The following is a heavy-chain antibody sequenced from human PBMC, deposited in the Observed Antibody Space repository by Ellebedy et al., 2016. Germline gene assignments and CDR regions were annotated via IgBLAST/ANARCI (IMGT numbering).Heavy chain of an antibody. D-gene: IGHD6-13*01. CDR1: GYTFTSYG. J-gene: IGHJ6*02. Sequence: ASVKVSXXASGYTFTSYGISWVRQAPGQGLEWMGWIGAYNGNTNYAQKLQGRVTMTTDTSTSTAYMELRSLRSDDTAVYYCARDQDSSSWYHYYYGMDVWGQGTTVTVSS. CDR2: IGAYNGNT. CDR3: ARDQDSSSWYHYYYGMDV. V-gene: IGHV1-18*01.